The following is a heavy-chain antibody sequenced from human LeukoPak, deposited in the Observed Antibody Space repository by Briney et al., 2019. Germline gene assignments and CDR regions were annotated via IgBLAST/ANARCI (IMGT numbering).Heavy chain of an antibody. D-gene: IGHD6-13*01. CDR3: AKDILAAAGEGGFDY. J-gene: IGHJ4*02. CDR1: GFTFSSYG. V-gene: IGHV3-33*03. CDR2: IWYDGSNK. Sequence: GGSLRLSCAASGFTFSSYGMHWVRPAPGKGLEWVAVIWYDGSNKYYADSVKGRFTISRYKSKNTLYLQMNSLRAEDTAMYYFAKDILAAAGEGGFDYWGQGTLVTVSS.